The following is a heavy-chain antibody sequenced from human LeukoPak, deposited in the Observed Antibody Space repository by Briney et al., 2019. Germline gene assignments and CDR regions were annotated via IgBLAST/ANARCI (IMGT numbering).Heavy chain of an antibody. CDR1: GGSISSSSYY. V-gene: IGHV4-39*07. CDR2: IYYSGST. J-gene: IGHJ3*02. CDR3: ARPSPVATMANDAFDI. D-gene: IGHD5-12*01. Sequence: PSETLSLTCTVSGGSISSSSYYWGWIRQPPGKGLEWIGSIYYSGSTYYNPSLKSRVTISVDTSKNQFSLKLSSVTAADTAVFYCARPSPVATMANDAFDIWGQGTMVTVSS.